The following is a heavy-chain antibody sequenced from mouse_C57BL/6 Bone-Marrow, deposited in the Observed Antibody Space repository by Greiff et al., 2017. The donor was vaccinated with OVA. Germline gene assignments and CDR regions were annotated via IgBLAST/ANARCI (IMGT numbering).Heavy chain of an antibody. J-gene: IGHJ2*01. D-gene: IGHD1-1*01. V-gene: IGHV1-26*01. Sequence: VQLQQSGPELVKPGASVKISCKASGYTFTDYYMNWVKQSHGKSLEWIGDINPNNGGTSYNQKFKGKATLTVDKSSSTAYMELRSLTSEDSAVYYCARQGTVVPYYFDYWGQGTTLTVSS. CDR3: ARQGTVVPYYFDY. CDR2: INPNNGGT. CDR1: GYTFTDYY.